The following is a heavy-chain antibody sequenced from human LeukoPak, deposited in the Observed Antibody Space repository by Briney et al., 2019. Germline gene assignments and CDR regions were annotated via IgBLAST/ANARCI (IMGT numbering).Heavy chain of an antibody. Sequence: GASVKVSCKPSVYSFTPYYIHWVRQAPGQGLEGRGIINPSGGSTNYTHKVQGRVAMTRDTSTRTVYMELSSLRSEDTAVYYCARNFHGVAEAGLDAFDIWGQGTMVTVSS. V-gene: IGHV1-46*01. CDR2: INPSGGST. J-gene: IGHJ3*02. CDR1: VYSFTPYY. D-gene: IGHD6-19*01. CDR3: ARNFHGVAEAGLDAFDI.